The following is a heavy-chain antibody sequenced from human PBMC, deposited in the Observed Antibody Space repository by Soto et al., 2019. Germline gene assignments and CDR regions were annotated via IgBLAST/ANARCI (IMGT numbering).Heavy chain of an antibody. CDR3: ARGSDGSGSSDY. CDR2: INHSGST. D-gene: IGHD3-10*01. J-gene: IGHJ4*02. V-gene: IGHV4-34*01. Sequence: PSETLSLTCAVYGGSFSGYYWSWIRQPPGKGLEWIGEINHSGSTNYNPSLKSRVTISVDTSKNQFSLKLSSVTAADTAVYYCARGSDGSGSSDYWRQGTLVTVSS. CDR1: GGSFSGYY.